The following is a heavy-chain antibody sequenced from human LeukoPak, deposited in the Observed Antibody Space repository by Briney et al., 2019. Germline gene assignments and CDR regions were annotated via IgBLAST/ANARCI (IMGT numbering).Heavy chain of an antibody. CDR2: INPNSGGT. D-gene: IGHD3-10*01. V-gene: IGHV1-2*06. CDR1: GYTFTGYY. Sequence: ASVKVSCKASGYTFTGYYWHWGRQAPGKGLGWMGRINPNSGGTNYAQKFQGRVTMTRDTSISTAYMELSRLRSDDTAVYYCYGPITMVRGPSGYWGQGTLVTVSS. J-gene: IGHJ4*02. CDR3: YGPITMVRGPSGY.